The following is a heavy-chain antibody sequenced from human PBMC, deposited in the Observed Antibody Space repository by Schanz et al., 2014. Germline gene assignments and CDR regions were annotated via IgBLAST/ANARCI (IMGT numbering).Heavy chain of an antibody. D-gene: IGHD3-3*01. J-gene: IGHJ4*02. CDR2: IATSSSTR. V-gene: IGHV3-48*01. Sequence: EVHLVESGGGLVKRGGSLRLSCAASGFTISSYSMNWVRQAPGKGLEWVSYIATSSSTRHYADSVKGRVTISRDNAKNSVSLQMRRLRVEDTAVYYCARSAGRDFWSGYYTRFDYWGQGTLVTVSS. CDR3: ARSAGRDFWSGYYTRFDY. CDR1: GFTISSYS.